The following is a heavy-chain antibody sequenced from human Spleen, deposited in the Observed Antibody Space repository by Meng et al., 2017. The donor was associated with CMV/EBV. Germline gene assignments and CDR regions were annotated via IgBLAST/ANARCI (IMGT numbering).Heavy chain of an antibody. CDR1: EFTFSRYW. CDR2: ISSSSSYI. J-gene: IGHJ4*02. V-gene: IGHV3-21*01. Sequence: GESLKISCAASEFTFSRYWMSWVRQAPGKGLGKGLEWVASISSSSSYIYYADSVKGRFTISRDNAKNSLYLQMNSLRAEDTAVYYCASARYFDYWGQGTLVTVSS. CDR3: ASARYFDY.